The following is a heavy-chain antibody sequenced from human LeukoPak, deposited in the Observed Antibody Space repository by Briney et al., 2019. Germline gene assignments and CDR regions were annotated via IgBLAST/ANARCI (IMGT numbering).Heavy chain of an antibody. J-gene: IGHJ6*03. Sequence: ASVKVSCKASGYTFTSYDINWVRQATGQGLEWMGWMNPNSGNTGYAQKFQGRVTMTRNTSISTAYMELSGLRSEDTAVYYCARDGSGAYYGSGSYYYYYYYYYMDVWGKGTTVTVSS. V-gene: IGHV1-8*01. CDR3: ARDGSGAYYGSGSYYYYYYYYYMDV. CDR1: GYTFTSYD. CDR2: MNPNSGNT. D-gene: IGHD3-10*01.